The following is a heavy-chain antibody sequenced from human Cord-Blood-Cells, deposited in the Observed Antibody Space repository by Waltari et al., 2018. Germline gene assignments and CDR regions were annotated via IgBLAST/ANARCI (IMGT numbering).Heavy chain of an antibody. J-gene: IGHJ5*02. D-gene: IGHD1-26*01. V-gene: IGHV1-69*01. CDR3: ARGSSGSYYNWFDP. Sequence: QVQLVQSGAEVKKPGSSVKVSCKASGDTFSSYALSWVRPAPGQGLEWMGGIIPIFGTANYAQKFQGRVTITADESTSTAYMELSSLRSEDTAVYYCARGSSGSYYNWFDPWGQGTLVTVSS. CDR1: GDTFSSYA. CDR2: IIPIFGTA.